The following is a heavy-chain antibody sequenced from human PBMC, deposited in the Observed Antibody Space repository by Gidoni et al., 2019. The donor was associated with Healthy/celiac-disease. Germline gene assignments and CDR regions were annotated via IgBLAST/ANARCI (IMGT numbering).Heavy chain of an antibody. V-gene: IGHV4-34*01. D-gene: IGHD3-10*01. CDR2: IDHGGST. Sequence: QVQLQQWGAGLLKPSETLSLTCAVYGGSFSGYHCTWIRQPQGKGREWIGGIDHGGSTNYNPSLKSRVTISVDTSKNQFSQKMNSVTAADTAVYYWARVGYYYGSGSYHTNRYGMDVWGQGTTVTVSS. CDR3: ARVGYYYGSGSYHTNRYGMDV. J-gene: IGHJ6*02. CDR1: GGSFSGYH.